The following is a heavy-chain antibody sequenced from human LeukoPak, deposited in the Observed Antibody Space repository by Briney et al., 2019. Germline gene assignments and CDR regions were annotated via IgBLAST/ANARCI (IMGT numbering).Heavy chain of an antibody. CDR3: ARDLLGYSSPYFDS. J-gene: IGHJ4*02. D-gene: IGHD5-12*01. Sequence: ASVKVSCKASGYIFSSYYMHWMRQAPGQGLEWMGLIDPSGGSTTYAQKFQGRVTMTRDTSTSTVYMELSSLRSEDTAVYYCARDLLGYSSPYFDSWGQGTLVTVSS. V-gene: IGHV1-46*01. CDR2: IDPSGGST. CDR1: GYIFSSYY.